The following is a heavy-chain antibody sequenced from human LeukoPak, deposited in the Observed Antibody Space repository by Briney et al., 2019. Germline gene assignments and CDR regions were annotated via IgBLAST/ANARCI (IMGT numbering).Heavy chain of an antibody. Sequence: PSETLSLTCAVYGGSSSGYYWSWIRQPPGKGLEWIGEINHSGSTNYNPSLKSRVTISVDTSKNQFSLKLSSVTAADTAVYYCAKIMGSSSFNYYYYYMDVWGKGTTVTISS. D-gene: IGHD6-6*01. J-gene: IGHJ6*03. CDR2: INHSGST. CDR3: AKIMGSSSFNYYYYYMDV. V-gene: IGHV4-34*01. CDR1: GGSSSGYY.